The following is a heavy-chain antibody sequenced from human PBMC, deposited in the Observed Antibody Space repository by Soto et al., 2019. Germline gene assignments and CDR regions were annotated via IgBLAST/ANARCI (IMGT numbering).Heavy chain of an antibody. CDR2: ISAYNGNT. Sequence: EASVKVSCKASGYTFTSYGISWVRQAPGQGLEWMGWISAYNGNTNYAQKLQGRVTMTTDTSTSTAYMELRSLRSDDTAVYYCAREKRVRGYYYYGMDVWGQGTTVTVSS. V-gene: IGHV1-18*04. CDR3: AREKRVRGYYYYGMDV. J-gene: IGHJ6*02. CDR1: GYTFTSYG.